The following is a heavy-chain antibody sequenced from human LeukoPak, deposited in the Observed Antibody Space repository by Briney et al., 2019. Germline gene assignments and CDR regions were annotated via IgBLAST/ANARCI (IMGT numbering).Heavy chain of an antibody. CDR1: GYTFTSYG. V-gene: IGHV1-18*01. Sequence: ASVKVSCKASGYTFTSYGISWVRQAPGQGLEWMGWISAYNGNTNYAQKLQGRVTMTTDTSTSTAYMELRSLRSDDTAVYYCAKENRIQLWLWNIDYWGQGTLVTVSS. J-gene: IGHJ4*02. CDR3: AKENRIQLWLWNIDY. D-gene: IGHD5-18*01. CDR2: ISAYNGNT.